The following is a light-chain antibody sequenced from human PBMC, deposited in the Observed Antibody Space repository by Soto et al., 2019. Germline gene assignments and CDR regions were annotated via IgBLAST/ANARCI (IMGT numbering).Light chain of an antibody. V-gene: IGKV1-39*01. Sequence: GDRVTITCRASQSIGKHLNWYQQKPGKAPKFLIYAASNLQSGVPSRFSGSGSGTDFTLTVNSLQPEDFATYYCQQGYTSAITFGQGTRLESK. CDR3: QQGYTSAIT. J-gene: IGKJ5*01. CDR2: AAS. CDR1: QSIGKH.